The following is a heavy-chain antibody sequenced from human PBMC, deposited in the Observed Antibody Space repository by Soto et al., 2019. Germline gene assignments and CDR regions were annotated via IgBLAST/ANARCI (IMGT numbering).Heavy chain of an antibody. CDR2: IYSGGST. Sequence: EVQLVESGGDLVQPGGSLRLSCAASGFTVSSNYMTWVRQAPGKGLGWVSVIYSGGSTYYADSVKGRFTISRDNSKNTLYLQMNSLRAEDTAVYYCARGLGGGYFDSWGQGTLVTVSS. J-gene: IGHJ4*02. CDR3: ARGLGGGYFDS. V-gene: IGHV3-66*01. CDR1: GFTVSSNY. D-gene: IGHD3-10*01.